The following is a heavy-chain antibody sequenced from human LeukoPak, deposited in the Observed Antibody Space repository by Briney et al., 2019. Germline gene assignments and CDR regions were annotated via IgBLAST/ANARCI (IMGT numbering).Heavy chain of an antibody. D-gene: IGHD4-11*01. V-gene: IGHV3-23*01. J-gene: IGHJ6*03. CDR3: ARCSYSNYRRLSLYYYYYMDV. CDR2: ISGSGGST. CDR1: GFTFSSYA. Sequence: GGSLRLSCAASGFTFSSYAMSWVRQAPGKGLEWVSAISGSGGSTYYADSVKGRFTISRDNSKNTLYLQMNSLRAEDTAVYYCARCSYSNYRRLSLYYYYYMDVWGKGTTVTVSS.